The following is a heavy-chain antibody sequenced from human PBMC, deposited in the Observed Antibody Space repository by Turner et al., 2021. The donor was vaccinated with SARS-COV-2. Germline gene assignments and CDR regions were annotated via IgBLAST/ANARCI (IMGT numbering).Heavy chain of an antibody. D-gene: IGHD3-3*01. J-gene: IGHJ4*02. V-gene: IGHV3-23*01. CDR3: ANDFWLPGDY. CDR1: GFGISIYA. CDR2: FVSGGST. Sequence: EVQVLESGGHLVQPGGSLRLSCAASGFGISIYAMNWVRQATGKGLECVSGFVSGGSTCYADSVKGRFSIARDASKNTLYLQMDSLRAEDTALHYCANDFWLPGDYWGQGTLVTVSS.